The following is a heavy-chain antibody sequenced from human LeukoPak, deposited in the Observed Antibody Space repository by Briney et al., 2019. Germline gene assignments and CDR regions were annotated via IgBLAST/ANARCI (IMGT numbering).Heavy chain of an antibody. V-gene: IGHV3-9*03. J-gene: IGHJ4*02. CDR1: GFTFDDYA. CDR2: ISWNSGSI. Sequence: GGSLRLSCAASGFTFDDYAMHWVRQAPGKGLEWVSGISWNSGSIGYADSVKGRFTISRDNAKNSLYLQMNSLRAEDMALYYCAKAKDSGSYLALLDYWGQGTLVTVSS. D-gene: IGHD1-26*01. CDR3: AKAKDSGSYLALLDY.